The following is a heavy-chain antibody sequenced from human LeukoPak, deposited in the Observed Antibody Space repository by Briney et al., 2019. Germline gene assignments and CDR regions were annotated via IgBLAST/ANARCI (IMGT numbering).Heavy chain of an antibody. CDR3: ARDSTYYYDSSGYAFDI. J-gene: IGHJ3*02. V-gene: IGHV4-59*01. D-gene: IGHD3-22*01. CDR1: GGSISSYY. Sequence: PSETLFLTCTVSGGSISSYYWSWIRQPPGKGLEWIGYIYYSGSTNYNPSLKSRVTISVDTSKNQFSLKLSSVTAADTAVYYCARDSTYYYDSSGYAFDIWGQGTMVTVSS. CDR2: IYYSGST.